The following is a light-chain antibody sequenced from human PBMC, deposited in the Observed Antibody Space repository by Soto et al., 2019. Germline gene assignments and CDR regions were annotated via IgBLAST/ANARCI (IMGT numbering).Light chain of an antibody. Sequence: EIVLTQSPATLSLSPGERATLSCRASQTVSNSLAWYQQKPGQAPRLLIYDASNRATGIPVRFSGSGSGTDFTLTISSLEPEDFAVYYCQQRSNWPSTFGGGTKVEIK. CDR1: QTVSNS. CDR3: QQRSNWPST. V-gene: IGKV3-11*01. CDR2: DAS. J-gene: IGKJ4*01.